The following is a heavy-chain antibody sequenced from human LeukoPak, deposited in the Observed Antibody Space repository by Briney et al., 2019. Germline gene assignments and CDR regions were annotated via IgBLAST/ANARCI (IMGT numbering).Heavy chain of an antibody. CDR3: ARALEYYFDY. CDR2: ISSRGTLM. CDR1: GFTFSDYY. J-gene: IGHJ4*02. V-gene: IGHV3-11*04. Sequence: GGSLRLSCAASGFTFSDYYMSWIRQAPGKGLEWVAYISSRGTLMYYADSVKGRFTISRDNAKNSLYLQMNSLRAEDTAVYYCARALEYYFDYWGQGTLVTVSS.